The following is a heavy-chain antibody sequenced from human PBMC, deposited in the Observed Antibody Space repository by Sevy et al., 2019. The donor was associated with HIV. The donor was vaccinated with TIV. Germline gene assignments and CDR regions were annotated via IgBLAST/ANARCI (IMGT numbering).Heavy chain of an antibody. CDR2: IYYSGST. Sequence: LPEPLSLTCTVSGGSISSGDYYWSWIRQPPGKGLEWIGYIYYSGSTYYNPSLKSRVTISVDTSKNQFSLKLSSVTAADTAVYYCARDHGGTGGISLDPWGQGTLVTVSS. V-gene: IGHV4-30-4*01. CDR3: ARDHGGTGGISLDP. CDR1: GGSISSGDYY. J-gene: IGHJ5*02. D-gene: IGHD2-15*01.